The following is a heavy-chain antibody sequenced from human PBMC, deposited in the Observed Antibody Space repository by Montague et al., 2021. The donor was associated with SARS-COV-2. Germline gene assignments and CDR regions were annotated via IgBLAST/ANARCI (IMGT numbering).Heavy chain of an antibody. Sequence: TLSLTCTVSGDSITSDVSYWSWIRQPAGKGLEWIGRIYTTGSTNYNPSLKSRLTISLDTSKNQFSLKLSSVTAADTAVYYCARDDFRWDFDCWGQGTLVTVPS. CDR3: ARDDFRWDFDC. V-gene: IGHV4-61*02. J-gene: IGHJ4*02. CDR2: IYTTGST. D-gene: IGHD2/OR15-2a*01. CDR1: GDSITSDVSY.